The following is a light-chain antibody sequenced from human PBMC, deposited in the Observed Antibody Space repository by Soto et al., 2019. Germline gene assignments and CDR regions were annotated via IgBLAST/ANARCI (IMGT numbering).Light chain of an antibody. V-gene: IGLV2-14*01. Sequence: QSALTQPASVSGSPGQSITISCTEHSITVVGYNYVSCHQQNPGKAPKLLIYDVSNRPSGVSNRFSGSKSGNTAPLTIPGLQAEDEADYYCSSYTSSSTVVFGGGTKVTVL. CDR1: SITVVGYNY. J-gene: IGLJ2*01. CDR3: SSYTSSSTVV. CDR2: DVS.